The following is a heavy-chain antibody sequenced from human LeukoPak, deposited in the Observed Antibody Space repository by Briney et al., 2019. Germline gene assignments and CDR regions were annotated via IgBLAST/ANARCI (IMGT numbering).Heavy chain of an antibody. D-gene: IGHD3-10*01. CDR1: GGSISSSSYY. V-gene: IGHV4-39*01. CDR2: IFYNGIT. CDR3: ERISGFGELNYNWYDP. J-gene: IGHJ5*02. Sequence: SETLSLTCTVSGGSISSSSYYWGWIRQPPGKGLEWIGSIFYNGITYYNPSLKSRVTISVDTSKNQFSLKLSSVTAADTAVYYCERISGFGELNYNWYDPWGQGTLVTVSS.